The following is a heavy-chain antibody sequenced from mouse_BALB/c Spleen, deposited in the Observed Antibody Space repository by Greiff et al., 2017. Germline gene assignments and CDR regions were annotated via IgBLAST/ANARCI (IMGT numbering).Heavy chain of an antibody. V-gene: IGHV5-9-3*01. Sequence: EVMLVESGGGLVKPGGPLKLSCAASGFTFSSYAMSWVRQTPEKRLEWVATISSGGSYTYYPDSVKGRFTISRDNAKNTLYLQMSSLRSEDTAMYYCARQNGGYAMDYWGQGTSVTVSS. CDR3: ARQNGGYAMDY. J-gene: IGHJ4*01. CDR1: GFTFSSYA. CDR2: ISSGGSYT.